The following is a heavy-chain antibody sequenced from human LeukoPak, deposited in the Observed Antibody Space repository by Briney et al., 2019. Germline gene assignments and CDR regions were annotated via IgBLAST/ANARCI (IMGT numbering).Heavy chain of an antibody. D-gene: IGHD4-17*01. CDR1: GGSVSSGSYY. CDR3: ARAPDGDPVGYYYYGMDV. CDR2: INHSGST. V-gene: IGHV4-39*07. J-gene: IGHJ6*02. Sequence: SETLSLTCTVSGGSVSSGSYYWSWIRQPPGKGLEWIGEINHSGSTNYNPSLKSRVTISVDTSKNQFSLKLSSVTAADTAVYYCARAPDGDPVGYYYYGMDVWGQGTTVTVSS.